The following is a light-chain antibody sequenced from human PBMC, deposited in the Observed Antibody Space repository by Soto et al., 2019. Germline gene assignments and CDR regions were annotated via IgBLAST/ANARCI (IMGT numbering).Light chain of an antibody. V-gene: IGKV3-20*01. Sequence: EIVMTQSPATLSVSPGERATLSCRASQSVRSNLAWYQQKPGQAPRLLIYGASNRATGIPDRFSGSGSGTDFTLTISRLEPEDFAVYYCQQYGSSPPITFGQGTRLEIK. CDR1: QSVRSN. CDR2: GAS. J-gene: IGKJ5*01. CDR3: QQYGSSPPIT.